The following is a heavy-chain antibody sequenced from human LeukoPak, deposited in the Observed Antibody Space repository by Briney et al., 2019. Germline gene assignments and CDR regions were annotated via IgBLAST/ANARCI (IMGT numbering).Heavy chain of an antibody. CDR3: ARDLEDYNNYGEMAI. V-gene: IGHV3-74*03. J-gene: IGHJ4*02. D-gene: IGHD4-11*01. CDR1: GFTISNYW. CDR2: IHPDGSIT. Sequence: GGSLRLSCVGSGFTISNYWMHWVRQAPGTGLVWVSRIHPDGSITTYADSVKGRFTISRDNAKNTLYLQMNSLRAEDTAVYYCARDLEDYNNYGEMAIWGQGALVTVSS.